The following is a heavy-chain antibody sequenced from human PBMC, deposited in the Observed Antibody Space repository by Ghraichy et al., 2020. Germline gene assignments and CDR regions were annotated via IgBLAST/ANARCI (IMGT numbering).Heavy chain of an antibody. Sequence: ESLNISCAVYGGSFSGYYWSWIRQPPGKGLEWIGEIIHSGSTNYNPSLKSRVTISVDTSKNQFSLKLSSVTAADTAVYYCARDRYYYDSSGYPWRYYYYGMDVWGQGTTVTVSS. CDR1: GGSFSGYY. CDR3: ARDRYYYDSSGYPWRYYYYGMDV. V-gene: IGHV4-34*12. J-gene: IGHJ6*02. D-gene: IGHD3-22*01. CDR2: IIHSGST.